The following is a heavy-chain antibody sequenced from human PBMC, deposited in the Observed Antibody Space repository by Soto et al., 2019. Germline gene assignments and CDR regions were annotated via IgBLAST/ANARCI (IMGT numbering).Heavy chain of an antibody. J-gene: IGHJ4*02. Sequence: QITLKESGPTLVKPTQTLTLTCTFSGFSLSTRGVGVGWIRQPPGKALEWLALIYWDDDKRYSPSLKSRLTIPKDTSKNHVVITMSDIAPVDTDPYDCAHSLCRDGYNVPPGYWGQGTLVTVSS. V-gene: IGHV2-5*02. D-gene: IGHD5-12*01. CDR2: IYWDDDK. CDR1: GFSLSTRGVG. CDR3: AHSLCRDGYNVPPGY.